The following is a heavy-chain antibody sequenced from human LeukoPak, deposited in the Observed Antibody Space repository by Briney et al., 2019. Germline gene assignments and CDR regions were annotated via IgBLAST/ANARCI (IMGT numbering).Heavy chain of an antibody. J-gene: IGHJ2*01. Sequence: PGGSLRLSCAASGFTFSSYGMHWVRQAPGKGLEWVAFIRYDGSNKYYADSVKGRFTISRDNSKNTLYLQMNSLRAEDTAVYYCARDSERGLLWFGTRPQDWYFDLWGRGTLVTVSS. CDR1: GFTFSSYG. CDR3: ARDSERGLLWFGTRPQDWYFDL. V-gene: IGHV3-30*02. CDR2: IRYDGSNK. D-gene: IGHD3-10*01.